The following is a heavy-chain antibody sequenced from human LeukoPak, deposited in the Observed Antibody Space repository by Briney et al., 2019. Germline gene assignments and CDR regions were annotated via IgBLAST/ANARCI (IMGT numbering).Heavy chain of an antibody. CDR3: ARVPPFYCSSPSCSSYYYMDV. CDR2: IYSGGST. Sequence: GGSLRLSCAASGVTVRSNYMSWVREAPGRGLEWVLGIYSGGSTYYADSVKCRFTISRNNSNNTLYLLMNSLRAEDTAVYYCARVPPFYCSSPSCSSYYYMDVWGKGTTVTVSS. V-gene: IGHV3-53*01. CDR1: GVTVRSNY. D-gene: IGHD2-2*01. J-gene: IGHJ6*03.